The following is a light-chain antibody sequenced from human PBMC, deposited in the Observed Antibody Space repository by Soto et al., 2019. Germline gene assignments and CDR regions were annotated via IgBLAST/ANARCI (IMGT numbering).Light chain of an antibody. V-gene: IGKV1-5*01. J-gene: IGKJ1*01. Sequence: DVQMTQSPSTLSASVGDRVTITCRASQSISSWLAWYQQKPGKAPXXLIYDASSLESGVPSRFSGSGSGTEFTLTISSLQPDDFATYYCQQYNSYWTVGQGTKVDIK. CDR3: QQYNSYWT. CDR2: DAS. CDR1: QSISSW.